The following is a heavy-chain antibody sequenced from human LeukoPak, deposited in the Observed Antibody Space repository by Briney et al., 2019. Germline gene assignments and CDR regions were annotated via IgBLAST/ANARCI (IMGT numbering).Heavy chain of an antibody. Sequence: SVKVSCKASGGTFSSYAISWVRQAPGQGLEWMGGIIPIFGTANYAQKFQGRVTITTDESTSTAYMELSSLRSEDTAVYYCARDRAGVPDATAYYYMDVWGKGTTVTVSS. D-gene: IGHD2-2*01. CDR2: IIPIFGTA. J-gene: IGHJ6*03. CDR3: ARDRAGVPDATAYYYMDV. V-gene: IGHV1-69*05. CDR1: GGTFSSYA.